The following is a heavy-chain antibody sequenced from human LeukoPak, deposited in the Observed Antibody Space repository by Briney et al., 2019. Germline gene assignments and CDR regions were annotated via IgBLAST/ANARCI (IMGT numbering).Heavy chain of an antibody. Sequence: SETLSLTCTVSGGSISSYYWSWIRQPAGKGLEWIGRIYTSGSTNYNPSLKSRVTMSVDTSKNQFSLKLSSVTAADTAVYYCARGYDIVVVLDAFVIWGQGTMVTVSS. CDR1: GGSISSYY. CDR3: ARGYDIVVVLDAFVI. D-gene: IGHD2-2*01. V-gene: IGHV4-4*07. J-gene: IGHJ3*02. CDR2: IYTSGST.